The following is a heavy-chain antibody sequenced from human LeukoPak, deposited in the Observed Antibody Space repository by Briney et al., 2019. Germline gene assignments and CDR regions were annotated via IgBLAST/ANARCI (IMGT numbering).Heavy chain of an antibody. J-gene: IGHJ4*02. CDR3: ATDLIVGATLGY. CDR1: GYTLTELS. Sequence: ASVTVSCTVSGYTLTELSMHWVRQAPGKGLEWMGGFDPEDGETIYAQKFQGRVTITEDTSTDTAYMELSSLRSEDTAVYYCATDLIVGATLGYWGQGTLVTVSS. D-gene: IGHD1-26*01. V-gene: IGHV1-24*01. CDR2: FDPEDGET.